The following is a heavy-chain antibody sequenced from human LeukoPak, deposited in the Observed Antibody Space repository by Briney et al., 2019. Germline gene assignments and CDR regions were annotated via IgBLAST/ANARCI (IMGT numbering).Heavy chain of an antibody. CDR1: GYTFTSYA. CDR2: INAGNGNT. J-gene: IGHJ4*02. CDR3: ARAWVGGRIDY. Sequence: ASVKVSCKASGYTFTSYAMHWVRQAPGQRLEWMGWINAGNGNTKYSQKFQGRVTITRDTSASTAYMELSSLRSEDTAVNYCARAWVGGRIDYWGQGTLVTVSS. V-gene: IGHV1-3*01. D-gene: IGHD1-26*01.